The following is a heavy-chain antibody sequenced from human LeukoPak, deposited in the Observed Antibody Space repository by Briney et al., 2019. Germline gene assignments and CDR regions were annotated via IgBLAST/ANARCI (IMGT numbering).Heavy chain of an antibody. CDR1: GFTVSSNY. V-gene: IGHV3-53*01. Sequence: PGGSLRLSCAASGFTVSSNYMTWVRQAPGKGLEWVSIIYSGGTTYYADSVKGRFTISRDNSKNTLYLQMNSLRAEDTAVYYCASGAVSYAFDIWGQGTMVTVSS. J-gene: IGHJ3*02. CDR3: ASGAVSYAFDI. CDR2: IYSGGTT. D-gene: IGHD4/OR15-4a*01.